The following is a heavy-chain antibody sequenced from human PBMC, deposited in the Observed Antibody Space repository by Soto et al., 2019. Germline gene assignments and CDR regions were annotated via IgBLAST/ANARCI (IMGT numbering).Heavy chain of an antibody. J-gene: IGHJ4*02. D-gene: IGHD6-13*01. CDR1: GFTFDDYA. CDR3: AKIPIAAGIDY. CDR2: ISWNSGSI. V-gene: IGHV3-9*01. Sequence: GGSLRLSCAASGFTFDDYAMHWVRQAPGKGLEWVSGISWNSGSIGYADSVKGRFTISRDNAKNSLYLQMNSLRAEDTALYYCAKIPIAAGIDYWGQGTLVTVSS.